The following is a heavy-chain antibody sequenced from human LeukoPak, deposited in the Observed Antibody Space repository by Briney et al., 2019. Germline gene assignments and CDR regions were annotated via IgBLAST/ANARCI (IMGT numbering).Heavy chain of an antibody. CDR2: ISAYNGNT. CDR3: ARDRTQQDHITMVRGVITLIDY. V-gene: IGHV1-18*01. D-gene: IGHD3-10*01. CDR1: GYTFTSYG. Sequence: ASVKVSCKASGYTFTSYGISWVRQAPGQGLEWMGWISAYNGNTNYAQKLQGRVTMTTDTSTSTAYMELRSLRSDDTAVYYCARDRTQQDHITMVRGVITLIDYWGQGTLVTVSS. J-gene: IGHJ4*02.